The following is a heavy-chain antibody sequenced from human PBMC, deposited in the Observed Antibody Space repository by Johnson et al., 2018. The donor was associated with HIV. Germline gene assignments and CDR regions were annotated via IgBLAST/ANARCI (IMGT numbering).Heavy chain of an antibody. V-gene: IGHV3-73*01. CDR3: AREGDGGAFDI. J-gene: IGHJ3*02. CDR1: GFTFSSYA. Sequence: VQLVESGGGLVQPGGSLRLSCAASGFTFSSYAMHWVRQASGKGLEWVGLIRSKANSYATASAASVKGRFTISRDDSKNTAYLQMNSLKTEDTAVYYCAREGDGGAFDIWGQGTMVTVSS. CDR2: IRSKANSYAT. D-gene: IGHD3-16*01.